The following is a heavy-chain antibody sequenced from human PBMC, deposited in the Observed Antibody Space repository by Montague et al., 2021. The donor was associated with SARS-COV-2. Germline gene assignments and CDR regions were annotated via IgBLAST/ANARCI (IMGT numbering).Heavy chain of an antibody. CDR3: LNYHGSGSYGDF. J-gene: IGHJ4*02. D-gene: IGHD3-10*01. CDR1: GFTFSTYG. Sequence: SLRLSCEASGFTFSTYGMTWVRQAPGKGLEWVSSISASAMRIHYPDSXKGRFTISRDNSKNTLYLQMSSLRAEDTAVYFCLNYHGSGSYGDFWGQGTLVTVSP. V-gene: IGHV3-23*01. CDR2: ISASAMRI.